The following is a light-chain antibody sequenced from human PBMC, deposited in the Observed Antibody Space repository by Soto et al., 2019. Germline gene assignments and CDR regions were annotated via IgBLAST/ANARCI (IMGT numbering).Light chain of an antibody. CDR2: AAS. CDR1: QSISSY. CDR3: QQTFSSPRAT. V-gene: IGKV1-39*01. J-gene: IGKJ2*01. Sequence: DIQMTQSPSSLSASIGDRVAITCRASQSISSYLNWYQQKPGKAPKLLIYAASSLQSGVPSRFSGSGSGTDFTLTISSLQPEDFATYYCQQTFSSPRATFCQGTKLKIK.